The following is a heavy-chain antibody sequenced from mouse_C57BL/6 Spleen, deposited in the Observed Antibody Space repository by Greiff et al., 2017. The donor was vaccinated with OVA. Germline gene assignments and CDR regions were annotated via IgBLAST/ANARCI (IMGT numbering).Heavy chain of an antibody. CDR1: GFTFTDYY. D-gene: IGHD2-4*01. J-gene: IGHJ4*01. CDR3: ARSFYDYDYYYAMDY. CDR2: IRNKANGYTT. V-gene: IGHV7-3*01. Sequence: DVKLVESGGGLVQPGGSLSLSCAASGFTFTDYYMSWVRQPPGKALEWLGFIRNKANGYTTEYSASVKGRFTISRDNSQSILYLQMNALRAEDSATYYCARSFYDYDYYYAMDYWGQGTSVTVSS.